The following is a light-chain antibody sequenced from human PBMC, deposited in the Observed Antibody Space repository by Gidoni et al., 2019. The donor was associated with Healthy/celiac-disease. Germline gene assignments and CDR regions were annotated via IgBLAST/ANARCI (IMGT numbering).Light chain of an antibody. CDR1: SSDVGGYNY. CDR3: SSYTSSSTLEV. Sequence: QSALTQPASVSVSPGQSITISCTGTSSDVGGYNYVSWYQQHPGKAPKLMIYEVSNRPSGVPDRFSGSKSGNTASLTISGLQAEDEADYYCSSYTSSSTLEVFGGGTKLTVL. J-gene: IGLJ2*01. V-gene: IGLV2-14*01. CDR2: EVS.